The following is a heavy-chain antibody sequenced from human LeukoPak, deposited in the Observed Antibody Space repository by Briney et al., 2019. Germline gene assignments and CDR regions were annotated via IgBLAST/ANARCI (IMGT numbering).Heavy chain of an antibody. CDR1: GGSISSGSYC. D-gene: IGHD3-3*01. CDR2: IYYSGSS. J-gene: IGHJ4*02. Sequence: PSETLSLTCTVSGGSISSGSYCWGWIRQPPGKGLEWIGTIYYSGSSYHNPSLKSRVTISVDTSRNQFSLKLSSVTAADTAVYYCARHVGGSRYYDFWSGYYTDYWGQGTLVTVSS. V-gene: IGHV4-39*01. CDR3: ARHVGGSRYYDFWSGYYTDY.